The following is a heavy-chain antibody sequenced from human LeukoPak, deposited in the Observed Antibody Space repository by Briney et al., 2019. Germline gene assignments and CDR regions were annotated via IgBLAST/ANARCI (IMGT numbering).Heavy chain of an antibody. CDR1: IGSISSSKW. CDR3: SSAGPDIVTSGNWFDP. CDR2: IYHSGYT. D-gene: IGHD5-12*01. V-gene: IGHV4-4*02. Sequence: SSETLSLTCSVSIGSISSSKWWTWVRQPPGKGLEWIGEIYHSGYTNYNPSLKSRIIISLDKSKNPFSLKLTSVTAADTAFYYCSSAGPDIVTSGNWFDPWGQGTLVTVSS. J-gene: IGHJ5*02.